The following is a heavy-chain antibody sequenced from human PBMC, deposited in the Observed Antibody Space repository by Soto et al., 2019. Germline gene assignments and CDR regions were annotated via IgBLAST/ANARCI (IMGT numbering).Heavy chain of an antibody. CDR2: INHSGST. D-gene: IGHD6-13*01. CDR3: ARGYSSSWYRYNWFDP. V-gene: IGHV4-34*01. J-gene: IGHJ5*02. CDR1: GGSFSGYY. Sequence: QVQLQQWGAGLLKPSETLSLTCAVYGGSFSGYYWSWIRQPRGKGLEWIGEINHSGSTNYNPSLKSRVTISVDTSKNQFSLKLSSVTAADTAVYYCARGYSSSWYRYNWFDPWGQGTLVTVSS.